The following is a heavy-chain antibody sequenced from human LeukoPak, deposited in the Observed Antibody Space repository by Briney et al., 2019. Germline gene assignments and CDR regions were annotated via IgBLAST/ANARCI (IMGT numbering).Heavy chain of an antibody. J-gene: IGHJ4*02. V-gene: IGHV1-18*04. CDR3: ARDLGVLLPSASGH. D-gene: IGHD2-2*01. CDR1: GYTFTTYG. CDR2: ISSYNGNT. Sequence: ASVKVSCKASGYTFTTYGISWVRQAPGQGLEWMGWISSYNGNTNYAQKFQGRVTMTTDTSTSTAYMELRSLRSDDTAVYYCARDLGVLLPSASGHWGQGTLVTVSS.